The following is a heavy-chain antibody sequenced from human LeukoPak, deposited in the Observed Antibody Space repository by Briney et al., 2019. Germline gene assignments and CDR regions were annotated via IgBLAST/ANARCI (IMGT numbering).Heavy chain of an antibody. CDR1: GGSISSTTYY. J-gene: IGHJ4*02. CDR2: IYYTGAT. V-gene: IGHV4-39*01. CDR3: ARHVVYASGAYSFDY. D-gene: IGHD3-10*01. Sequence: SETLSLTCTVSGGSISSTTYYWGWIRQPPGKGLEWIGSIYYTGATYCSPSLKSRLAISVDTSKNQFSLNLSSVTAADTALYYCARHVVYASGAYSFDYWGQGTLVTVSS.